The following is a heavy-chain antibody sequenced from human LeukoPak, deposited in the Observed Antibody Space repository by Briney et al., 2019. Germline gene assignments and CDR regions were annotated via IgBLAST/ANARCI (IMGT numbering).Heavy chain of an antibody. CDR3: ARGGIQVSGIDEFDY. Sequence: GGSLRLSCAASGFTFIDYDMHWVRQVIGKGLEWVSAIGIRGDTHYSGSVKGRFTISRENAGSSLYLQMNSLRAEDTAVYYCARGGIQVSGIDEFDYWDQGTLVTVSS. J-gene: IGHJ4*02. CDR1: GFTFIDYD. V-gene: IGHV3-13*01. CDR2: IGIRGDT. D-gene: IGHD6-19*01.